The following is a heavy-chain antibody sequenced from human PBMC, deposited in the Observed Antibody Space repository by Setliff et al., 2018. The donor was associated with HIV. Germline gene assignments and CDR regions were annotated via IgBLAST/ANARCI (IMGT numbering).Heavy chain of an antibody. CDR2: INPSSGRT. CDR3: ARDPAPSSSASYFQH. CDR1: GYTFTSYY. Sequence: ASVKVSCKESGYTFTSYYMHWVRQAPGQGLEWMGIINPSSGRTTYAQKFQGRVTMTTDTSTSTVYMELSSLRSEDTAVYYCARDPAPSSSASYFQHWGQGTPVTVSS. J-gene: IGHJ1*01. D-gene: IGHD6-6*01. V-gene: IGHV1-46*01.